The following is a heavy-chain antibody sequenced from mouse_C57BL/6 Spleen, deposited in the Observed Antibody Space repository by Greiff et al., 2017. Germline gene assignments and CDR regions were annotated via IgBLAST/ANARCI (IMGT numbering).Heavy chain of an antibody. CDR1: GFTFTDYY. Sequence: EVQRVESGGGLVQPGGSLSLSCAASGFTFTDYYMSWVRQPPGKALEWLGFIRNKANGYTTAYSASVKGRFTISRDNSQRTLYLQMNALRAEVSATYYCARSIYDGYYVEAYWGQGTLVTVSA. D-gene: IGHD2-3*01. J-gene: IGHJ3*01. CDR2: IRNKANGYTT. CDR3: ARSIYDGYYVEAY. V-gene: IGHV7-3*01.